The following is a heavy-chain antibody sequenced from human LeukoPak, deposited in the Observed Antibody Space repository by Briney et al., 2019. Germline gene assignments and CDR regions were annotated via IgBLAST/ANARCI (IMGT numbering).Heavy chain of an antibody. J-gene: IGHJ4*02. CDR1: GGSFTGYY. D-gene: IGHD4-11*01. Sequence: SETLSLTCAVSGGSFTGYYWSWIRQSPGKGLEWIGEISHAGSTTYNPPLKSRVIISLDTSKNHFSLSLTSLTAADTAVYYCARDMTTTPGAYDYWGRGALVAVSS. CDR3: ARDMTTTPGAYDY. V-gene: IGHV4-34*01. CDR2: ISHAGST.